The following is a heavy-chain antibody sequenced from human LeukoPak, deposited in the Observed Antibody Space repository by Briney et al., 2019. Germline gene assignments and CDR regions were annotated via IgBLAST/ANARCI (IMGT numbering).Heavy chain of an antibody. Sequence: GGSPRLSCAASRFTFSSYAMSWVRQAPGEGLEWVSTISGSGGSTHYADSVKGRFTMSRDNSKNTLYLQMSSLRAEDTAVYYCANHYGGNSVGAFDIWGQGTMVTVSS. CDR2: ISGSGGST. CDR3: ANHYGGNSVGAFDI. CDR1: RFTFSSYA. D-gene: IGHD4-23*01. J-gene: IGHJ3*02. V-gene: IGHV3-23*01.